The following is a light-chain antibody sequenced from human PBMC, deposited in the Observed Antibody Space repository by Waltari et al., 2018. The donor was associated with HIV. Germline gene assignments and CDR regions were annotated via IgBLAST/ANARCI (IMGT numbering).Light chain of an antibody. Sequence: QSALTQPASVSGSPGQSITISCDLNDNVYVSWYQRHPGKAPKVIIYEVTNRPPGLSNRFSGSKSGNTATLTISGLQPEDEADYFCTSYISGTRPVFGRGTRVTVL. V-gene: IGLV2-14*01. CDR3: TSYISGTRPV. J-gene: IGLJ2*01. CDR2: EVT. CDR1: DLNDNVY.